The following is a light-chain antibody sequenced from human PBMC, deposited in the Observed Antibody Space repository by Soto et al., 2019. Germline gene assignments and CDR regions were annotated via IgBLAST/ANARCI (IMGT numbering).Light chain of an antibody. CDR3: HQRQSWPRT. CDR2: LAS. J-gene: IGKJ1*01. V-gene: IGKV3-11*01. Sequence: EIGLNPSSATLSLFPSDRGTLFFKASQAVNNRLAWYQHRPGQAPRLLIYLASNRAAGVPARFSGSGSGTDFTLTISDVEPEDFAVYYCHQRQSWPRTFGQGTTVDI. CDR1: QAVNNR.